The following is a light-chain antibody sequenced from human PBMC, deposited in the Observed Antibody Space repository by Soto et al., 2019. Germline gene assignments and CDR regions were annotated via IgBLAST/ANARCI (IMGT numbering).Light chain of an antibody. CDR2: DVN. CDR3: TSYASGSSHVV. J-gene: IGLJ2*01. V-gene: IGLV2-14*01. Sequence: QSALTQPASVSGSPGQSITLSCPGTSSDIGGYDYVSWYQRHPGQAPKLIIYDVNNRTAGVSNRFSGSKSGNTASLTISGLQAEDEADYYCTSYASGSSHVVFGGGTKLTVL. CDR1: SSDIGGYDY.